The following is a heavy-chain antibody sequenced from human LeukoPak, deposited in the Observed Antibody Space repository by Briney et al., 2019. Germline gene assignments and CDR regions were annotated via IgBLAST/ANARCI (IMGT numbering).Heavy chain of an antibody. J-gene: IGHJ6*03. CDR3: ARPDYKAGAALGYYYYYMDV. V-gene: IGHV1-58*01. CDR2: IVVGSGNT. Sequence: ASVKVSCKASGLTFTSSAVQWVRQARGQRLEWIGWIVVGSGNTNYAQKFQERVTITRDMSTSTAYMELSSLRSEDTAVYYCARPDYKAGAALGYYYYYMDVWGKGTTVTVSS. D-gene: IGHD4-11*01. CDR1: GLTFTSSA.